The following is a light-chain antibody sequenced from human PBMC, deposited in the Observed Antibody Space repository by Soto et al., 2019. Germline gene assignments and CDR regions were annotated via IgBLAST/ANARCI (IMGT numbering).Light chain of an antibody. J-gene: IGKJ1*01. V-gene: IGKV3-15*01. Sequence: EIVITHSPATLSVSPGERATLSCRASQSISINLAWYQQKPGQAPRLLIFGASTRATGIPARFSGSGSGTEFTLTISSLQSEDFAVYYCQQYNTWPSWTFGQGTKVDIK. CDR1: QSISIN. CDR3: QQYNTWPSWT. CDR2: GAS.